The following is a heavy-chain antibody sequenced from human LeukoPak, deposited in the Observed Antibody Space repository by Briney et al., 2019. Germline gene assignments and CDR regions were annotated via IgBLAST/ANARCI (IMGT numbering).Heavy chain of an antibody. CDR1: GFTVSSKY. CDR2: ISNSGSYT. D-gene: IGHD6-19*01. V-gene: IGHV3-11*03. J-gene: IGHJ4*02. Sequence: GGSLRLSCAASGFTVSSKYMAWVRQAPGKGLEWVSYISNSGSYTNYADSVEGRFTISRDNAENSLYLQMNSLRAEDTAVYYCARSRGAGPGAYFDYWGQGTLVTVTS. CDR3: ARSRGAGPGAYFDY.